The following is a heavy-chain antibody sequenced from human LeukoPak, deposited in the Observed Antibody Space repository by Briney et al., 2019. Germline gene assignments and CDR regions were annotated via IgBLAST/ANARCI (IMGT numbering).Heavy chain of an antibody. CDR1: GYTFTSYW. V-gene: IGHV5-51*01. CDR3: ARQGITIFGVVNQIDY. D-gene: IGHD3-3*01. J-gene: IGHJ4*02. Sequence: GESLKISCKGSGYTFTSYWIGWVRQMPGKGLEWMGIIYPGDSDTKYSPSFQGQGTISADKSISTAYLQWSSLKASDTAMYYCARQGITIFGVVNQIDYWGQGTLVTVSS. CDR2: IYPGDSDT.